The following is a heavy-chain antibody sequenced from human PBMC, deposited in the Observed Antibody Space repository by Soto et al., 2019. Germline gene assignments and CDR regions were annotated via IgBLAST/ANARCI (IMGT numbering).Heavy chain of an antibody. CDR3: ASDPITVNYSEHYGCDX. Sequence: SETLSLACTVSGVSISSVDYYWSWIRQPPGKGLEWIGYIYYSGSTYYNPSLKSRVTISVDTSKNQFSLKLSSVTAADTAVYYCASDPITVNYSEHYGCDXWGQGTLVTVSX. V-gene: IGHV4-30-4*01. CDR1: GVSISSVDYY. D-gene: IGHD1-20*01. CDR2: IYYSGST. J-gene: IGHJ4*03.